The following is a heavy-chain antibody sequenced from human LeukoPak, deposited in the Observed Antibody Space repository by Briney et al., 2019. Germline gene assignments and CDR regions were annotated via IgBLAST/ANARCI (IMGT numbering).Heavy chain of an antibody. J-gene: IGHJ4*02. Sequence: PGGSLRLSCAGAGFTFSNYGMHWVRQAPGKGLEWVAVISYEGRTMYYGDSVKGRFTISRDNSRNTLFLQTNSLSPDDTAVYYCAKEGTAQISTWYDNWGQGTLVTVSS. V-gene: IGHV3-30*18. D-gene: IGHD2-2*01. CDR2: ISYEGRTM. CDR3: AKEGTAQISTWYDN. CDR1: GFTFSNYG.